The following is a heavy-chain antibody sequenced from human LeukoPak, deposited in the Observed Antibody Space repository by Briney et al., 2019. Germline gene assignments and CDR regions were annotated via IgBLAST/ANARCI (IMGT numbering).Heavy chain of an antibody. CDR3: ARRGPIFGATDY. D-gene: IGHD3-3*01. CDR1: GGSISSSSYY. CDR2: IYYSGST. J-gene: IGHJ4*02. V-gene: IGHV4-39*01. Sequence: SETLSLTCTVSGGSISSSSYYWGWIRQPPGKGLEWIGSIYYSGSTYYNPSLKSRVTISVDTSKNQFSLKLSSVTAADTAVCYRARRGPIFGATDYWGQGTLVTVSS.